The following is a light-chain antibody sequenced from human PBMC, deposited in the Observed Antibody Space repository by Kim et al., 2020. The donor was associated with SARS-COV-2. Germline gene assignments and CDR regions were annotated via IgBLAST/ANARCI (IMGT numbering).Light chain of an antibody. CDR2: DVS. V-gene: IGLV2-11*01. J-gene: IGLJ3*02. CDR1: SSDVGGYNY. Sequence: GQSVTISCTGTSSDVGGYNYVSWYQQHPGKTPKLMIYDVSKRPSGVPDRFSGSKSGNTASLTISGLQAEDEADYYCCSYAGSYTWVFGGGTKLTVL. CDR3: CSYAGSYTWV.